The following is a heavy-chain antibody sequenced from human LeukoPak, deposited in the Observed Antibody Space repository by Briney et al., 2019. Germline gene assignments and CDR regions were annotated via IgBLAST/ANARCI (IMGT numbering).Heavy chain of an antibody. CDR3: AKDQYIMITFGGEDYFDN. CDR2: ISGSGGST. CDR1: GFTFSSYA. Sequence: PGGSLGLSCAASGFTFSSYAMSWVRQAPGKGLEWVSAISGSGGSTYYADSVKGRFTISRDNSKNTLYLQMNSLRAEDTAVYYCAKDQYIMITFGGEDYFDNWGQGTLVTVSS. D-gene: IGHD3-16*01. V-gene: IGHV3-23*01. J-gene: IGHJ4*02.